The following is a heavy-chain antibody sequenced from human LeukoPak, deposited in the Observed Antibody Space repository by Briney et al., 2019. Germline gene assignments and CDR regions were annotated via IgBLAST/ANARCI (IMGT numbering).Heavy chain of an antibody. CDR2: IYYSGST. D-gene: IGHD3-10*01. CDR1: GGSISSYY. CDR3: ARVGLRYYGSGRGPFDY. J-gene: IGHJ4*02. V-gene: IGHV4-59*12. Sequence: SETLSLTCTVSGGSISSYYWSWIRQPPGKGLEWIGYIYYSGSTNYNPSLKSRVTISVDTSKNQFSLKLSSVTAADTAVYYCARVGLRYYGSGRGPFDYWGQGTLVTVSS.